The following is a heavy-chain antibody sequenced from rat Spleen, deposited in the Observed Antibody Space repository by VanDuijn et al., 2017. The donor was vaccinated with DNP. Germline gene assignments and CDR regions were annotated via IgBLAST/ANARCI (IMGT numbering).Heavy chain of an antibody. CDR3: AREGVGYTTASSYFDY. D-gene: IGHD1-6*01. Sequence: EVQLVESGGGSVQPGRSLKLSCAASGFTFSDYYMAWVRQAPTKGLEWVASISTIGGSTYYPDSVKGRFTISRDNAKNPLYLQMNSLRSEDTATYYCAREGVGYTTASSYFDYWGQGVMVTVSS. CDR1: GFTFSDYY. J-gene: IGHJ2*01. CDR2: ISTIGGST. V-gene: IGHV5-25*01.